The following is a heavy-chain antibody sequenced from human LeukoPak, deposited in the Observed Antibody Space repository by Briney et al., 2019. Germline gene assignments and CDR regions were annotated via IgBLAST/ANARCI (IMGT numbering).Heavy chain of an antibody. D-gene: IGHD3-16*01. V-gene: IGHV1-18*01. J-gene: IGHJ4*02. CDR3: ARDKRGYD. CDR1: GYTFTSCG. Sequence: ASVKDSCRASGYTFTSCGISWVLQALGQELEETGWISAYNGNTNYAQKLEGRVTMTTDTSTSTAYMKLRSLRSDESAVYYCARDKRGYDWGQGTLVTVSS. CDR2: ISAYNGNT.